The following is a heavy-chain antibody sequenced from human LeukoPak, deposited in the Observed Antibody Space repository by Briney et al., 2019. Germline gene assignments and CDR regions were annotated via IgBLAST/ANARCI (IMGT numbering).Heavy chain of an antibody. CDR1: SGSVNSYY. D-gene: IGHD2-2*01. J-gene: IGHJ6*02. CDR3: ARVPAAPRLYMDV. Sequence: PSETLSLTCTVSSGSVNSYYWSWIRQPPGKGLEWIGYIYYSGSTNYNPSLESRVTISVDTSRNQFSLKLSSVTAADTAVYYCARVPAAPRLYMDVWGQGTMVIVSS. V-gene: IGHV4-59*02. CDR2: IYYSGST.